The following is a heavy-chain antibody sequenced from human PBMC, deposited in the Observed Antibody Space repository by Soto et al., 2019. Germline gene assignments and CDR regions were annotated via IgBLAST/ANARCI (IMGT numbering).Heavy chain of an antibody. Sequence: GGSLRLSCAASGFTFRSYWMSGVRQAPGKGLEWVASIKQDVSEKYYVDSVKGRFTISRDNAKNSLYPQMNSLRAEATAVYYCASVTGVVPAATSSRFDPWGQGTLVTVSS. D-gene: IGHD2-2*01. CDR1: GFTFRSYW. CDR3: ASVTGVVPAATSSRFDP. J-gene: IGHJ5*02. V-gene: IGHV3-7*03. CDR2: IKQDVSEK.